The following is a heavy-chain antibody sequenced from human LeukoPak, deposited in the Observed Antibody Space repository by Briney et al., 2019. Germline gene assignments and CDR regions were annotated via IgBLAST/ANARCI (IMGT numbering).Heavy chain of an antibody. CDR2: ISSSSSYI. V-gene: IGHV3-21*01. Sequence: GGSLRLSCAASGFTFSSYSMNWVRQAPGKGLEWVSSISSSSSYIYYADSVKGRFTISRDNAKNSLYLQMNSLRAEDTAVYYCARKVDYGDRTADFDYWGQGTLVTVSS. D-gene: IGHD4-17*01. CDR1: GFTFSSYS. CDR3: ARKVDYGDRTADFDY. J-gene: IGHJ4*02.